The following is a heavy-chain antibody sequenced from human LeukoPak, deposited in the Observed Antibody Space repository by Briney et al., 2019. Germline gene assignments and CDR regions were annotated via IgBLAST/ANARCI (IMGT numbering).Heavy chain of an antibody. CDR2: IYYSGST. V-gene: IGHV4-30-4*01. CDR3: ARDRTGYSNLDY. Sequence: PSQTLSLTCTVSGGSISSGDYYWSWIRQPPGKGLEWIGYIYYSGSTYYNPSLKSRITISVDTSKNQFSLKLSSVTAADTAVYYCARDRTGYSNLDYWGQGTLVTVSS. CDR1: GGSISSGDYY. D-gene: IGHD4-4*01. J-gene: IGHJ4*02.